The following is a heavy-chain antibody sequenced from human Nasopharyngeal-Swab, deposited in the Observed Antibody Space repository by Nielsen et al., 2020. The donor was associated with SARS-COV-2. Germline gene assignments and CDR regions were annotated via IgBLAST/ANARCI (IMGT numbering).Heavy chain of an antibody. CDR3: ARAPGDGMDV. CDR2: ISYDGSNK. Sequence: VRQMPRKGLEWVAVISYDGSNKYYADSVKGRFTISRDNSKNTLYLQMNSLRAEDTAVYYCARAPGDGMDVWGQGTTVTVSS. J-gene: IGHJ6*02. V-gene: IGHV3-30-3*01.